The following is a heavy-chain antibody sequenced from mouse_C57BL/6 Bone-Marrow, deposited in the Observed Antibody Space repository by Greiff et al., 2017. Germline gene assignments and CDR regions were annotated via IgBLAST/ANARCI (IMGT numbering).Heavy chain of an antibody. CDR2: IYPGSGST. Sequence: QVQLQQPGAELVKPGASVKMSCKASGYTLTSYWITWVKQRPGQGLEWIGDIYPGSGSTNYNEKFKSKATLSVDTSSSTAYMQLSSLTSEYSAVYYCARPYYSNYWYFDVWGTGTTVTVSS. J-gene: IGHJ1*03. CDR3: ARPYYSNYWYFDV. V-gene: IGHV1-55*01. CDR1: GYTLTSYW. D-gene: IGHD2-5*01.